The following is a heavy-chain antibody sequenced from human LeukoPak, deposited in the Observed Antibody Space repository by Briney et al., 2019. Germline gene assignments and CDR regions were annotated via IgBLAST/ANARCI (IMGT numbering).Heavy chain of an antibody. D-gene: IGHD1-14*01. Sequence: GASVKVSCKASGYTFTAYGFTWVRQAPGQGLEWMGWISTYSDNANYAQNLQGRVTMTTDTSTTTAYMELRSLRSDGTAVYYCARTTAWARTKFDYWGQGTLVTVSS. CDR2: ISTYSDNA. J-gene: IGHJ4*02. CDR1: GYTFTAYG. V-gene: IGHV1-18*01. CDR3: ARTTAWARTKFDY.